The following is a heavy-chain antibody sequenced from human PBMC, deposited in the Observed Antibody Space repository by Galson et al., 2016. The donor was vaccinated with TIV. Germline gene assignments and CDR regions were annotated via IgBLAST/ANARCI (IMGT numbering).Heavy chain of an antibody. CDR3: ARHGYDFWNGQDYFFYGMDV. CDR2: IYPGDSDT. V-gene: IGHV5-51*01. D-gene: IGHD3-3*01. J-gene: IGHJ6*02. Sequence: QSGAEVTKPGESLKIACKTSGYKFSTYWMSWVRQMPGKGPEWVGHIYPGDSDTRYSPSFQGHVTISADKSIDTAYLQWGSLKASDSAIYYCARHGYDFWNGQDYFFYGMDVWGQGTTVIVSS. CDR1: GYKFSTYW.